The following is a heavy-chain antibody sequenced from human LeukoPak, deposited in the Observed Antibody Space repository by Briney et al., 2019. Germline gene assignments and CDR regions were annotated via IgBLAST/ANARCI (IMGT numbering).Heavy chain of an antibody. CDR1: GYTFTSYD. D-gene: IGHD5-12*01. CDR2: INAGNGNT. CDR3: ASLRYSGYDDRRNNWFDP. Sequence: GASVKVFCKASGYTFTSYDMHWVRQAPGQRLEWMGWINAGNGNTKYSQKFQGRVTITRDTSASTAYMELSSLRSEDTAVYYCASLRYSGYDDRRNNWFDPWGQGTLVTVSS. V-gene: IGHV1-3*01. J-gene: IGHJ5*02.